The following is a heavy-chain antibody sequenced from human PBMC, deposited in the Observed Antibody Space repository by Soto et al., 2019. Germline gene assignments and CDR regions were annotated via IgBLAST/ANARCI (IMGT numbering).Heavy chain of an antibody. CDR2: ISGGGTTT. D-gene: IGHD2-8*01. CDR1: GFRFSDHY. Sequence: GGSLRLSCAASGFRFSDHYMTWIRQAPGKGLEWVSKISGGGTTTHYADSVKGRFTVSRDNAENSLYLQMNSLRAEDTAVYYCAKELRDIVLMVYAIEYYYYGMDVWGQGTTVTVSS. V-gene: IGHV3-11*04. CDR3: AKELRDIVLMVYAIEYYYYGMDV. J-gene: IGHJ6*02.